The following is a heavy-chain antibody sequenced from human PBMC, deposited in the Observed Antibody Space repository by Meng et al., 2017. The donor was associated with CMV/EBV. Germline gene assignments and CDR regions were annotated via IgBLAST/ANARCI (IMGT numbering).Heavy chain of an antibody. D-gene: IGHD6-13*01. J-gene: IGHJ4*02. CDR3: AKEVAAAGTYFDY. CDR1: GFTFSSYA. V-gene: IGHV3-23*01. Sequence: GESLKISCSASGFTFSSYAMSWVRQAPGKGLELVSAISGSGGSTYYADSVKGRFTISRDNSKNTLYLQMNSLRAEDTAVYYCAKEVAAAGTYFDYWGQGTLVTVSS. CDR2: ISGSGGST.